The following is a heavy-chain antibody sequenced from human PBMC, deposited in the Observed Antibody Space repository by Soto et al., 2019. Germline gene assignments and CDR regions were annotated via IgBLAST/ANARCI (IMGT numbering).Heavy chain of an antibody. J-gene: IGHJ4*02. CDR2: ISAYNGNT. CDR1: GYTFTSYG. Sequence: ASVKVSCKASGYTFTSYGISWVRQAPGQGLEWMGWISAYNGNTNYAQKLQGRVTMTTDTSTSTAYMELRSLRSDDTAVYYCASSGHYYDSSGYYLPSDYWGQGTLVTVSS. CDR3: ASSGHYYDSSGYYLPSDY. V-gene: IGHV1-18*01. D-gene: IGHD3-22*01.